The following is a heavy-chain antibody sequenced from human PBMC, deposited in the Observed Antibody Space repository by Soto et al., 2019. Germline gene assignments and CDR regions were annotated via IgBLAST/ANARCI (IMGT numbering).Heavy chain of an antibody. Sequence: ESLKISCKGSGYSFTSYWIGWVRQMPGKGLEWMGIIYPGDSDTRYSPSFQGQVTISADKSISTAYLQWSSLKASDTAMYYCARHYCSSTSCYPVYYYYYGMDVWGQGTTVTVSS. D-gene: IGHD2-2*01. CDR3: ARHYCSSTSCYPVYYYYYGMDV. CDR2: IYPGDSDT. CDR1: GYSFTSYW. V-gene: IGHV5-51*01. J-gene: IGHJ6*02.